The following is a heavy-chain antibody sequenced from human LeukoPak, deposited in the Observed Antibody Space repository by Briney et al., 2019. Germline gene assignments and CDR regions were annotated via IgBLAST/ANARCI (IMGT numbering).Heavy chain of an antibody. D-gene: IGHD1-1*01. CDR2: IYHSGST. V-gene: IGHV4-38-2*02. CDR3: ARWGTTGTTEWFDP. CDR1: GYSISSGYY. Sequence: SETLSLTCTVSGYSISSGYYLGWIRQPPGKGLEWIGSIYHSGSTYYNPSLKSRVTISVDTSKNQFSLKLSSVTAADTAVYYCARWGTTGTTEWFDPWGQGTLVTVSS. J-gene: IGHJ5*02.